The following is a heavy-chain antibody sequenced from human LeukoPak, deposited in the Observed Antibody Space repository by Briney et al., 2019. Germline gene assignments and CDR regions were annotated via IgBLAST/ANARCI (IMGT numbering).Heavy chain of an antibody. CDR2: FYYDGST. Sequence: SETLSLTCTVSGGSISSNFYYWGWVRQPPGKGLEWIGSFYYDGSTYHNPSLKSRVTISVDTSKNQFSLNLSSVTAADTAVYYCASAPRRGSIGGLDDWGQGTLVTVSS. D-gene: IGHD3-10*01. CDR1: GGSISSNFYY. V-gene: IGHV4-39*01. J-gene: IGHJ4*02. CDR3: ASAPRRGSIGGLDD.